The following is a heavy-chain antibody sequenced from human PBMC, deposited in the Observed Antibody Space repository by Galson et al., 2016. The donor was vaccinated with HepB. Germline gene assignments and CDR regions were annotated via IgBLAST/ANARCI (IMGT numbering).Heavy chain of an antibody. V-gene: IGHV1-18*04. J-gene: IGHJ4*02. CDR1: GYTFTSYY. D-gene: IGHD4-11*01. CDR2: ISSYDDNI. CDR3: ARERGNYAYFDY. Sequence: SVKVSCKASGYTFTSYYMHWVRQAPGQGLEWMGWISSYDDNIKYAQKFQGRLTMTIDSSTDTAYMELRSLRSDDTAIYYCARERGNYAYFDYWGQGTLVTVSS.